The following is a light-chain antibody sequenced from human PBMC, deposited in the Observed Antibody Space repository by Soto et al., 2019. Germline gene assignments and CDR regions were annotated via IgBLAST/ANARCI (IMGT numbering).Light chain of an antibody. Sequence: QSALTQPASVSGSPGQSITIPCSGTSSDVGSYNVVSWYQQHPGKAPKLVIYDVSNRPSGVSPRFSGAKSGNTTSLTIAGLRAEDEADYSCSSYTRRSTFVFETGTKAPVL. CDR1: SSDVGSYNV. CDR3: SSYTRRSTFV. CDR2: DVS. J-gene: IGLJ1*01. V-gene: IGLV2-14*03.